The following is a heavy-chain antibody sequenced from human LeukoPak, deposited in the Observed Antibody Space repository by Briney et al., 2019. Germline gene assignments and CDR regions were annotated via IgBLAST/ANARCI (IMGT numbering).Heavy chain of an antibody. V-gene: IGHV4-4*07. Sequence: SETLSLTPTVSVDSISSNNWCWIRQPAGTGVEWIGRIYTIGSTNYKPSLKSRVTISVDKSKNQFSLKLSSVTAADTAVYYCARSIAVAGTIDYWGQGTLVTVSS. CDR2: IYTIGST. CDR3: ARSIAVAGTIDY. CDR1: VDSISSNN. D-gene: IGHD6-19*01. J-gene: IGHJ4*02.